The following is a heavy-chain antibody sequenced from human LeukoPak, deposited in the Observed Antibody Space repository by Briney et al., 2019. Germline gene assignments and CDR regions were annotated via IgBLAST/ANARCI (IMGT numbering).Heavy chain of an antibody. V-gene: IGHV4-61*02. CDR3: AKGDGIAAFY. Sequence: SETLSLTCTVSGGSISSGSYYWSWLRQPAGMGLDWIGRISTSGRTKDNPSIKSRVTISVDTSKNQFSLKLSSVTAADTAVYYCAKGDGIAAFYWGQGTLVTVSS. CDR1: GGSISSGSYY. J-gene: IGHJ4*02. D-gene: IGHD6-13*01. CDR2: ISTSGRT.